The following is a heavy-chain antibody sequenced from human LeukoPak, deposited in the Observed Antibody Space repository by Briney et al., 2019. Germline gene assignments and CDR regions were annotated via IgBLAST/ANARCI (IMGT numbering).Heavy chain of an antibody. Sequence: PGGSLRLSCAVSGFTFSSYAMHWVRQAPGKGLEWVAIISYDGSNKYYADSVKGRFTISRDISKNTLYLQINSLRADDTAVYYCARDYLGLHYFDYWGQGTLVTVSS. CDR1: GFTFSSYA. CDR3: ARDYLGLHYFDY. J-gene: IGHJ4*02. V-gene: IGHV3-30-3*01. CDR2: ISYDGSNK. D-gene: IGHD2/OR15-2a*01.